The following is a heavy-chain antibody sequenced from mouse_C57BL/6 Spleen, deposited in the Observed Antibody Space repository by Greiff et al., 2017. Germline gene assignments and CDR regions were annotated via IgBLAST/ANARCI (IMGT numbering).Heavy chain of an antibody. CDR1: GYTFTSYW. CDR3: ARAGGSLYFDY. J-gene: IGHJ2*01. Sequence: QVQLKQSGAELVKPGASVKMSCKASGYTFTSYWMKWVKQRPGQGLEWIGEIDPSDSNTNYNQKFKGKATLTVDTSSSTAYMQRSSLTSEDSAVYYGARAGGSLYFDYWGQGTTLTVSS. V-gene: IGHV1-50*01. CDR2: IDPSDSNT.